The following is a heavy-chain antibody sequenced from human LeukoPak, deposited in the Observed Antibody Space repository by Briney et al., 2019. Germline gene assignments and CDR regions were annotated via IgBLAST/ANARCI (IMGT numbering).Heavy chain of an antibody. CDR3: ARDHSGGSQVFDY. D-gene: IGHD6-25*01. CDR2: ISAYNGNK. CDR1: GYTFTNYG. V-gene: IGHV1-18*01. J-gene: IGHJ4*02. Sequence: ASVTVSCKASGYTFTNYGIAGVRQAPGQGGDWMGWISAYNGNKRYAQKVQDRVTMTTDTSTGTAYMELRDLRFDDTAIYYCARDHSGGSQVFDYWGQGTLVTVSS.